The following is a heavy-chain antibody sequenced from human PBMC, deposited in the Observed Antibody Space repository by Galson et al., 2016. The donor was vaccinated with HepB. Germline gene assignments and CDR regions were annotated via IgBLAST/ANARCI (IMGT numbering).Heavy chain of an antibody. V-gene: IGHV4-59*12. D-gene: IGHD2/OR15-2a*01. CDR1: GASINSYY. CDR3: ARQYWGGPSDY. CDR2: VTRSGDT. Sequence: SETLSLTCSVSGASINSYYGSWIRQSPGKGLEWIGCVTRSGDTNYNPSLKSRVTISRDTSKNQFSLRLTSVTAADTALYYCARQYWGGPSDYWGQGTLVTVSS. J-gene: IGHJ4*02.